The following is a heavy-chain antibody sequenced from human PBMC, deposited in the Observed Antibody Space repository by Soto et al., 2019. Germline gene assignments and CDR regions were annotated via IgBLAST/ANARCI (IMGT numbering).Heavy chain of an antibody. CDR1: GYTFTGYY. CDR3: ARVNHCSGGSCYPRGAYYFDY. Sequence: EASVKVSCKASGYTFTGYYMHWVRQAPGQGLEWMGWINPNSGGTNYAQKFQGWVTMTRDTSISTAYMELSRLRSDDTAVYYCARVNHCSGGSCYPRGAYYFDYWGQGTLVTVSS. J-gene: IGHJ4*02. D-gene: IGHD2-15*01. V-gene: IGHV1-2*04. CDR2: INPNSGGT.